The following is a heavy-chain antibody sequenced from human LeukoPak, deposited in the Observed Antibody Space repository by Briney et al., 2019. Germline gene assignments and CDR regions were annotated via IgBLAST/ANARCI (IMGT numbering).Heavy chain of an antibody. J-gene: IGHJ5*02. V-gene: IGHV4-30-2*01. D-gene: IGHD6-19*01. Sequence: SQTLSLTCAVSGGSISSGGYSWSWIRQPPGKGLEWIGYIYHSGSTYYNPSLKSRVTISVDRSKNQFSLKLSSVTAADTAVYYCARHTYNSGWYNWFDPWGQGTLVTVSS. CDR2: IYHSGST. CDR3: ARHTYNSGWYNWFDP. CDR1: GGSISSGGYS.